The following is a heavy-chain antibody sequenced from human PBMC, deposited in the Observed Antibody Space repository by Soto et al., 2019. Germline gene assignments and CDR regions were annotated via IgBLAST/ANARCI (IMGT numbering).Heavy chain of an antibody. CDR2: ISTYSGNT. V-gene: IGHV1-18*01. Sequence: GASVKVSCKASGYTFISYGISWVRQAPGQGLEWMGWISTYSGNTNYAQSLKDRVTMTTDTSTSTANMELRSLRSDDTAVYYCARVTGHNLNWNYVRGRPIFDYWGQGTLVTVSS. D-gene: IGHD1-7*01. CDR1: GYTFISYG. J-gene: IGHJ4*02. CDR3: ARVTGHNLNWNYVRGRPIFDY.